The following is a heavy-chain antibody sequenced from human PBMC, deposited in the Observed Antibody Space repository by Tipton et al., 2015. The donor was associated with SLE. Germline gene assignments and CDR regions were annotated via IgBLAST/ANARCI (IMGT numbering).Heavy chain of an antibody. CDR1: GGSFSSYY. CDR3: ARDQGGR. CDR2: INHSGST. V-gene: IGHV4-34*01. J-gene: IGHJ4*02. Sequence: TLSLTCAVYGGSFSSYYWSWIRQPPGKGLEWIGEINHSGSTNYNPSLKSRVTISVDTSKNQFSLKLSSVTAADTAVYYCARDQGGRWGQGTLVTVSS. D-gene: IGHD1-26*01.